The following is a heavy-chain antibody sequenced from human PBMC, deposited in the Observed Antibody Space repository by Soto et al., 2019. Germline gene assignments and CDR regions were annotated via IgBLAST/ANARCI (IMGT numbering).Heavy chain of an antibody. Sequence: PGGSLRLSCAASGFTFSSYWMNWVGQAPGKGLEWVANIKQDGSEKYYVNSVKGRFTISRDNGKNSVYLQMNSLRAEDTAVYYCASSSGSYEIWTPFDYWGQGTLVTVSS. CDR3: ASSSGSYEIWTPFDY. J-gene: IGHJ4*02. CDR2: IKQDGSEK. V-gene: IGHV3-7*03. D-gene: IGHD1-26*01. CDR1: GFTFSSYW.